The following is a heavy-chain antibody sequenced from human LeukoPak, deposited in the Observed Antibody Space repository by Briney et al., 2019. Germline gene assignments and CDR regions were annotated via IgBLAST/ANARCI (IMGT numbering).Heavy chain of an antibody. D-gene: IGHD5-18*01. CDR2: ISSSSSYI. CDR1: GFTSSSYS. V-gene: IGHV3-21*01. CDR3: ARDSRGYSYGYPYYYGMDV. Sequence: GGSLRLSCAASGFTSSSYSMNWVRQAPGKGLEWVSSISSSSSYIYYADSVKGRFTISRDNAKNSLYLQMNSLRAEDTAVYYCARDSRGYSYGYPYYYGMDVWGQGTTVTVSS. J-gene: IGHJ6*02.